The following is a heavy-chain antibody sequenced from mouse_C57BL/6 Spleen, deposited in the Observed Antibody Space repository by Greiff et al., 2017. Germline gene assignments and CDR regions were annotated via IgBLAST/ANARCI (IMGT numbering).Heavy chain of an antibody. J-gene: IGHJ2*01. V-gene: IGHV1-15*01. CDR3: TRSEDYGVPLDY. CDR2: IDPETGGT. Sequence: QVQLQQSGAELVRPGASVTLSCKASGYTFTDYEMHWVKQTPVHGLEWIGAIDPETGGTAYNQKFKGKAILTADKSSSTAYMELRSLTSEDSAVYYCTRSEDYGVPLDYWGQGTTLTVSS. CDR1: GYTFTDYE. D-gene: IGHD1-1*02.